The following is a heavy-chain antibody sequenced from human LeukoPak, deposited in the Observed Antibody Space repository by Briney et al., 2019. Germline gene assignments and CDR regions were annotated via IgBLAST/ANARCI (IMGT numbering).Heavy chain of an antibody. D-gene: IGHD6-6*01. CDR2: ISAYNGNT. V-gene: IGHV1-18*01. Sequence: ASVKVSCKASGYSFTTYGVNWVRQAPGQGLEWMGWISAYNGNTKYAQKFQGRVTMTTDTSTSTAYMELRSLRSDDTAVYYCARDSVAVRPGRFDPWGQGTLVTVSS. J-gene: IGHJ5*02. CDR1: GYSFTTYG. CDR3: ARDSVAVRPGRFDP.